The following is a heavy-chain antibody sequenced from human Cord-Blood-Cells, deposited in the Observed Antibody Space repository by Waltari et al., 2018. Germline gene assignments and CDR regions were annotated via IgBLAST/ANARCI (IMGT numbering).Heavy chain of an antibody. CDR3: ARLSMVRRVIDY. CDR1: GGSISSSSYY. CDR2: ISYSRSP. J-gene: IGHJ4*02. V-gene: IGHV4-39*01. D-gene: IGHD3-10*01. Sequence: QLQLQESGPGLVKPSETLSLTCTVSGGSISSSSYYWGWIRQPPGKGLEWIGSISYSRSPSSTPSLKSRLTISVDTSKNQFSLKLSSVTAADTAVYYCARLSMVRRVIDYWGQGTLVTVSS.